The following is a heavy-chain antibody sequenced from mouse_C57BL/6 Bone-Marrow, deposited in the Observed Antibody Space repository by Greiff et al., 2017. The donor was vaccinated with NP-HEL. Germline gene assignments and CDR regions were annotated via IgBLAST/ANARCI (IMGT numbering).Heavy chain of an antibody. Sequence: QVQLKQPGAELVKPGASVKLSCKASGYTFTSYWMHWVKQRPGQGLEWIGMIHPNSGSTNYNEKFKSKATLTVDKSSSTAYMQLSSLTSEDSAVYYCARGSYYYGSSYWYFDVWGTGTTVTVSS. V-gene: IGHV1-64*01. CDR3: ARGSYYYGSSYWYFDV. CDR2: IHPNSGST. CDR1: GYTFTSYW. D-gene: IGHD1-1*01. J-gene: IGHJ1*03.